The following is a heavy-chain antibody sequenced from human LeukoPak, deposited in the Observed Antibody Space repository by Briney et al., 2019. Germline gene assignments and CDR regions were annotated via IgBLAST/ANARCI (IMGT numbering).Heavy chain of an antibody. D-gene: IGHD2-2*01. J-gene: IGHJ4*02. CDR2: ITSDGATI. Sequence: GGSLSLSCAASGFDFTITWMHWVRQPPGQGLVWVARITSDGATISYAESVKGRFTISRDNAKNTLYLQMNSLRVDDTAIYYCARDWYHTIDYWGQGTLVTVSS. CDR1: GFDFTITW. V-gene: IGHV3-74*03. CDR3: ARDWYHTIDY.